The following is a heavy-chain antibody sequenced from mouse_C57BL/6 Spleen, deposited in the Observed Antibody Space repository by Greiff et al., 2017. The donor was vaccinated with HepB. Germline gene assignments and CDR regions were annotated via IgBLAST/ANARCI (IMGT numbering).Heavy chain of an antibody. CDR3: ARDWSYYSTKGSYWYFDV. D-gene: IGHD2-5*01. V-gene: IGHV5-16*01. Sequence: EVKLVESEGGLVQPGSSMKLSCTASGFTFSDYYMAWVRQVPEKGLEWVANINYDGSSTYYLDSLKSRFIISRDNAKNILYLQMSSLKSEDTATYYCARDWSYYSTKGSYWYFDVWGTGTTVTVSS. CDR2: INYDGSST. J-gene: IGHJ1*03. CDR1: GFTFSDYY.